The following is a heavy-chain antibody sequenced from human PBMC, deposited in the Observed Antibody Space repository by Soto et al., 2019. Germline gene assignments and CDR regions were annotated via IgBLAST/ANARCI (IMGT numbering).Heavy chain of an antibody. J-gene: IGHJ6*02. CDR2: ISGSGGST. D-gene: IGHD1-1*01. V-gene: IGHV3-23*01. CDR1: GFTFSSYA. CDR3: AKEMSQGWNCDGMDV. Sequence: PGGSLRLSCAASGFTFSSYAMSWVRQAPGKGMEWVAAISGSGGSTYYADSVKGRFTISRENSKNTLYLQMNSLRAEDAAVYYCAKEMSQGWNCDGMDVWGQGTTVTVSS.